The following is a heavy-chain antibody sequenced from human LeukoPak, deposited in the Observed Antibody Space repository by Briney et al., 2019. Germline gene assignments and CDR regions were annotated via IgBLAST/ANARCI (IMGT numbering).Heavy chain of an antibody. V-gene: IGHV4-34*01. D-gene: IGHD3-16*02. CDR2: INHSGST. J-gene: IGHJ4*02. Sequence: PSETLSLTCAVYGGSFSGYYWSWIRQPPGKGLEWIGEINHSGSTNYNPSLKSRVTISVGTSKNQFSLKLSSVTAADTAVYYCARAPRSMITFGGVITLWGQGTLVTVSS. CDR3: ARAPRSMITFGGVITL. CDR1: GGSFSGYY.